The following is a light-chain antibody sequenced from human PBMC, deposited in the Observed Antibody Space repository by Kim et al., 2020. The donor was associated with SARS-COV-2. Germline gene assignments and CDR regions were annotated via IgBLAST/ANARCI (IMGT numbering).Light chain of an antibody. J-gene: IGKJ5*01. CDR2: GVS. CDR1: QGVNSR. Sequence: IVMTQSPGTLSVSPGERATLSCRASQGVNSRLAWYQQKGGQAPRLLIYGVSTRATGIPARFTGSGSGTEFTLTISSLQSEDFEVYYCQQYNQWPLTFGQGTRLEIK. V-gene: IGKV3-15*01. CDR3: QQYNQWPLT.